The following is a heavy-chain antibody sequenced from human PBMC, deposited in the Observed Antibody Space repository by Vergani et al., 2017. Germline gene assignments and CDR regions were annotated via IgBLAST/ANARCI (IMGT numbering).Heavy chain of an antibody. Sequence: EVQLVESGGGLVQPGGSLRLSCAASGFTVSSNYMSWVRQAPGKGLEWVSVIYSGGSTYYADSVKGRFTISRDNSKNTLYLQMNSLRAEDTAVYYCARDRFDRGYIYGWAYYYYGMDVWGQGTTVTVSS. CDR3: ARDRFDRGYIYGWAYYYYGMDV. CDR2: IYSGGST. V-gene: IGHV3-66*02. CDR1: GFTVSSNY. J-gene: IGHJ6*02. D-gene: IGHD5-18*01.